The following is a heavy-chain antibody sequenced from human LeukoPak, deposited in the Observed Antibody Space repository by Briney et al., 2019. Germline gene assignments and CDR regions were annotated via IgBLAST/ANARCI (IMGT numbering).Heavy chain of an antibody. CDR1: GGPISSYY. CDR3: ASDLGIASGWNDY. V-gene: IGHV4-4*07. Sequence: PSETLSHTRTVSGGPISSYYWSWIRQPAGKGLEWIGRIYTSGSTNYNPSLKSRVTMTVDTSKHQFPLKLTSVTPAHSAVCYCASDLGIASGWNDYWGQGTLVTVSS. D-gene: IGHD6-13*01. CDR2: IYTSGST. J-gene: IGHJ4*02.